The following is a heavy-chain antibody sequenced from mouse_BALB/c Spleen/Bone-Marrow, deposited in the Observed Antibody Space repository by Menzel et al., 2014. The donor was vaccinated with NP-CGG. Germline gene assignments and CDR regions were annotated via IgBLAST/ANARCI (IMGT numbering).Heavy chain of an antibody. V-gene: IGHV7-3*02. CDR1: GFTFTDYY. D-gene: IGHD1-2*01. J-gene: IGHJ2*01. CDR2: IRNKANGYTT. CDR3: ARDIGRLLFDY. Sequence: EVKLQESGGGLVQPGGSLRLSCETSGFTFTDYYMNWVRQPPGKALEWLGFIRNKANGYTTEYSASVKGRFTISRDNSQSILYLQVNTLRAEDSATYYCARDIGRLLFDYWGQGTTLTVSS.